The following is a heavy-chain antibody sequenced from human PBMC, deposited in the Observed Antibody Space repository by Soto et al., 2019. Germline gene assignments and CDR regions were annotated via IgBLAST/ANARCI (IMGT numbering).Heavy chain of an antibody. D-gene: IGHD3-3*01. V-gene: IGHV1-46*01. J-gene: IGHJ6*02. Sequence: ASVKVSCKASGYTFTSYYMHWVRQAPGQGLEWMGIINPSGGSTSYAQKFQGRVTMTRDTSTSTVYMELSSLRSEDTAVYYCARNPGLRFLEWLPGGDYYYYGMDVWGQGTTVTVSS. CDR3: ARNPGLRFLEWLPGGDYYYYGMDV. CDR1: GYTFTSYY. CDR2: INPSGGST.